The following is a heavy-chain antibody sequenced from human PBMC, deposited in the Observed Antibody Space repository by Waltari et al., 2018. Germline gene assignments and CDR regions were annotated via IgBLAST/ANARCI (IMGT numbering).Heavy chain of an antibody. D-gene: IGHD2-2*01. CDR2: INPNSGGT. CDR3: ARAPSYQLLWEWNWFDP. CDR1: GYTFTGYY. V-gene: IGHV1-2*06. J-gene: IGHJ5*02. Sequence: QVQLVQSGAEVKKPGASVKVSCKASGYTFTGYYMHWVRQAPGQGLEWMGRINPNSGGTNYAQKFQGRVTMTRDTSISTAYMELSRLRSDDTAVYYCARAPSYQLLWEWNWFDPWGQGTLVTVSS.